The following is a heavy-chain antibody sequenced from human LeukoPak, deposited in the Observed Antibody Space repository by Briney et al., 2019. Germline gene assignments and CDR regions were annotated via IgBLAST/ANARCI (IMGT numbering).Heavy chain of an antibody. CDR1: GGSFSGYY. CDR2: INHSGST. CDR3: ARGSRIAVAFFDY. D-gene: IGHD6-19*01. J-gene: IGHJ4*02. Sequence: SETLSLTCAVYGGSFSGYYWSWIRQPPGKGLEWIGEINHSGSTNYNPSLKSRVTISVDTSKNQFSPKLSSVTAADTAVYYCARGSRIAVAFFDYWGQGTLVTVSS. V-gene: IGHV4-34*01.